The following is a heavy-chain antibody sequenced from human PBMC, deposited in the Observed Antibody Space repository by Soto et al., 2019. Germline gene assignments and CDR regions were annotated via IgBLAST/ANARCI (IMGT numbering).Heavy chain of an antibody. V-gene: IGHV3-7*01. Sequence: PGGSLRLSCAASGFTFSSYWMSWVRQAPGKGLEWVANIKQDGSEKYYVNSVKGRFTISRDNAKNSLYLQMNSLRAEDTAVYYCARDRDFWSGYYQYNWFDPWGQGTLVTVSS. D-gene: IGHD3-3*01. J-gene: IGHJ5*02. CDR2: IKQDGSEK. CDR1: GFTFSSYW. CDR3: ARDRDFWSGYYQYNWFDP.